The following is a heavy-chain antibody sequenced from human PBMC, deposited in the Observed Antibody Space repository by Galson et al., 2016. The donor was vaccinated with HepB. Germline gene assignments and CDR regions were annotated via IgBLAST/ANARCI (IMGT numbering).Heavy chain of an antibody. CDR2: IYHSGTT. D-gene: IGHD4-23*01. V-gene: IGHV4-4*02. CDR3: AMDSGGNSAFDC. J-gene: IGHJ4*02. Sequence: EPLSLTCAVSGGSISSRNWWNWVRQAPGKGLEWIGEIYHSGTTNYNPSLKSPVTISVDKSKNQFSLKLSSVTAADTAVYYCAMDSGGNSAFDCWGQGTLVTVSS. CDR1: GGSISSRNW.